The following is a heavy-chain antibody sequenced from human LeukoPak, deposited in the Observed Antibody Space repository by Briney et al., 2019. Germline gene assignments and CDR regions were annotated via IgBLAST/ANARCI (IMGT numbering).Heavy chain of an antibody. J-gene: IGHJ4*02. Sequence: PGGSLRLSCAASGFTFSRYEMNWVRQAPGKGLEWVSYISSSGSNIYYADSVEGRFTVSRDNAKSSLFLQMNSLRVEDTGVYYCAREKDSCHGVCSDYWGQGILVSVSS. CDR3: AREKDSCHGVCSDY. V-gene: IGHV3-48*03. CDR2: ISSSGSNI. CDR1: GFTFSRYE. D-gene: IGHD2-8*01.